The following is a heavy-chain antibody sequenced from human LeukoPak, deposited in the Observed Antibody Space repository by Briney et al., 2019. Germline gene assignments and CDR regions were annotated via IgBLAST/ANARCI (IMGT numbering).Heavy chain of an antibody. Sequence: GASVKVSCKASGYTFTSYGISWVRQAPGQGLEWMGWISAYNGNTNYAQKLQGRVTMTTDTSTSTAYMELRSLRSDDTAVYYCARDLLVPTAMKVAVVAFDIWGQGTMVTVSS. CDR3: ARDLLVPTAMKVAVVAFDI. CDR2: ISAYNGNT. J-gene: IGHJ3*02. D-gene: IGHD2-2*01. V-gene: IGHV1-18*01. CDR1: GYTFTSYG.